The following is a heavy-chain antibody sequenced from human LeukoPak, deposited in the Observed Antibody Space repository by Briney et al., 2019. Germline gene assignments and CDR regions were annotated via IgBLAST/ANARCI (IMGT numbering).Heavy chain of an antibody. Sequence: GGSLRLSCAASGFTFSSYAMHWVRQAPGKGLEWVAVISYDGANKYYADSVKGRFTFSRDNSKNTLYLQMNSLRVEDTAVYYCAREGPSPVVPITHWFDPLGRGTLVSVSS. CDR1: GFTFSSYA. CDR2: ISYDGANK. V-gene: IGHV3-30-3*01. CDR3: AREGPSPVVPITHWFDP. J-gene: IGHJ5*02. D-gene: IGHD2-2*01.